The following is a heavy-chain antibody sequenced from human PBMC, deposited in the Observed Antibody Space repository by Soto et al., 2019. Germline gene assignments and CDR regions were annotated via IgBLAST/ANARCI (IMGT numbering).Heavy chain of an antibody. V-gene: IGHV3-23*01. CDR2: ISGSGGST. J-gene: IGHJ4*02. Sequence: GGSLRLSCAASGFTFSSYAMSWVRQAPGKGLEWVSAISGSGGSTYYADSVKGRFTISRDNSKNTLYLQMNSLRAEDTAVYYCATALLAARNYFDYWGQGTLVTVSS. D-gene: IGHD6-6*01. CDR1: GFTFSSYA. CDR3: ATALLAARNYFDY.